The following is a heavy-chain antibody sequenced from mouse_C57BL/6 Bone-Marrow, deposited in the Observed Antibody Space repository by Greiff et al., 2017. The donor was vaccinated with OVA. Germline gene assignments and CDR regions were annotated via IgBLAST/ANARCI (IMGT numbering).Heavy chain of an antibody. J-gene: IGHJ2*01. CDR2: ISSGGSYT. V-gene: IGHV5-6*01. D-gene: IGHD1-1*01. CDR3: ARHYYYGSPYLDY. CDR1: GFTFSSYG. Sequence: EVQLQESGGDLVKPGGSLKLSCAASGFTFSSYGLSWVRQTPDKRLEWVATISSGGSYTYSPDSVKGRFPISRDKAKNTLYLQMSSLKSEDTAMYYCARHYYYGSPYLDYWGQGTTLTVAS.